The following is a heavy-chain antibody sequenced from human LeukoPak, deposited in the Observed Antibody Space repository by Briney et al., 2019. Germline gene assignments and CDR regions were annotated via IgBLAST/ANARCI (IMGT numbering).Heavy chain of an antibody. D-gene: IGHD4-11*01. Sequence: GGSLRLSCAASGFTFSSYAMSWVRQAPGKGLEWVSAISGSGGSTYYVDSVKGRFTISRDNSKNTLYLQMNSLRAEDTAVYYCAKDPLTTVTNFYFDYWGQGTLVTVSS. CDR3: AKDPLTTVTNFYFDY. V-gene: IGHV3-23*01. CDR1: GFTFSSYA. J-gene: IGHJ4*02. CDR2: ISGSGGST.